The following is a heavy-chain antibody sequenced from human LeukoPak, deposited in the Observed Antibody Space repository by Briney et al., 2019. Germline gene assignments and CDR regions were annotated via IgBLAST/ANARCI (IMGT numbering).Heavy chain of an antibody. CDR2: IYYSGST. CDR1: GGSISSYY. V-gene: IGHV4-59*08. Sequence: PSETLSLTCTVSGGSISSYYWSWIRQPPGKGLEWIGYIYYSGSTNYNPSLKSRVTISVDTSKDQFSLKLSSVTAADTAVYYCARHTSGWHAEFDYWGQGTLVTVSS. CDR3: ARHTSGWHAEFDY. J-gene: IGHJ4*02. D-gene: IGHD2-2*01.